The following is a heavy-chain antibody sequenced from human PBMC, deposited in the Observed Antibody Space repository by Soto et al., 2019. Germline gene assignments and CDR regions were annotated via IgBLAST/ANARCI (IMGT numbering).Heavy chain of an antibody. CDR3: AATYYDFWSSYHMASNYFDY. Sequence: GASVKVSCKASGFTFTSSAVQWVRQARGQRLEWIGWIVVGSGNTNYAQKFQERVTITRDMSTSTAYMELSSLRSEDTAVYYCAATYYDFWSSYHMASNYFDYWGQGTLGTLSS. CDR2: IVVGSGNT. D-gene: IGHD3-3*01. CDR1: GFTFTSSA. J-gene: IGHJ4*02. V-gene: IGHV1-58*01.